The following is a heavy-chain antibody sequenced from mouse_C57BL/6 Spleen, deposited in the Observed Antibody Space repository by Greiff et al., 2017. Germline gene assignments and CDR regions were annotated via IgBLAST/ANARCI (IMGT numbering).Heavy chain of an antibody. J-gene: IGHJ1*03. V-gene: IGHV1-63*01. Sequence: ESGAELVRPGTSVKMSCKASGYTFTNYWIGWAKQRPGHGLEWIGNIYPGGGYTNYNEKFKGKATLTADKSSSTAYMQFSSLTSEDSAIYYCASGSSPRWYFDVWGTGTTVTVSS. CDR2: IYPGGGYT. CDR1: GYTFTNYW. D-gene: IGHD1-1*01. CDR3: ASGSSPRWYFDV.